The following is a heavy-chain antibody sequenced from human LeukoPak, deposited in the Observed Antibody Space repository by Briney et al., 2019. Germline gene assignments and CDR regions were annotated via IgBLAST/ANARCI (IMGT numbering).Heavy chain of an antibody. CDR1: GGSISSSSYY. V-gene: IGHV4-39*07. CDR3: ARGFDIVATIGYSVDYYYGMDV. CDR2: INHSGST. J-gene: IGHJ6*02. Sequence: SETLSLTCTVSGGSISSSSYYWSWIRQPPGKGLEWIGEINHSGSTNYNPSLKSRVTISVDTSKNQFSLKLSSVTAADTAVYYCARGFDIVATIGYSVDYYYGMDVWGQGTTVTVSS. D-gene: IGHD5-12*01.